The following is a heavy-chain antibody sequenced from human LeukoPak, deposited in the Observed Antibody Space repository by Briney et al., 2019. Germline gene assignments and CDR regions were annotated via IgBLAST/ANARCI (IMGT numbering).Heavy chain of an antibody. CDR3: ARVAKHFRGGLSFYFMDV. Sequence: PSGTLSLTCAVSGVSVSSTYWWTWVRQPPGKGPEWIGEIYHSGTSNYNPSLKSRVTISLDKSNNQFSLRLTSVTAADTAVYYCARVAKHFRGGLSFYFMDVWGIGTTVTISS. CDR2: IYHSGTS. D-gene: IGHD3-10*01. V-gene: IGHV4-4*02. J-gene: IGHJ6*03. CDR1: GVSVSSTYW.